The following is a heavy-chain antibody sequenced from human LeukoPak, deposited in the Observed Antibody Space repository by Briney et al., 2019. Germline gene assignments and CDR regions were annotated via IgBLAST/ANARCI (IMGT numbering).Heavy chain of an antibody. CDR3: ARGLPGGFDI. Sequence: GGSLRLSCAASGFTFSSYDMHWVRLPTGKGLEWVSRIGTAGDTNYAGSVKGRFTISRENAKKSFYLQMNSLRAADTAVYYCARGLPGGFDIWGQGTVVTVSS. CDR2: IGTAGDT. V-gene: IGHV3-13*01. D-gene: IGHD2-8*02. J-gene: IGHJ3*02. CDR1: GFTFSSYD.